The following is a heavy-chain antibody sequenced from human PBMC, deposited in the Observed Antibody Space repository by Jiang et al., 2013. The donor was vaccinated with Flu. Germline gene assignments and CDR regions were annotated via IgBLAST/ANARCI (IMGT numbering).Heavy chain of an antibody. V-gene: IGHV4-39*07. CDR3: ARHSRSSVGIDN. D-gene: IGHD4-11*01. J-gene: IGHJ4*02. CDR1: GGSITSSSYF. Sequence: LLKPSETLSLTCSVSGGSITSSSYFWGWIRQPPGKGLEWIGSIDYRGSTYFNPSLKSRVIISVDTSKTQFFLKLSSVTAADTAVYYCARHSRSSVGIDNWGQGNLVTVSS. CDR2: IDYRGST.